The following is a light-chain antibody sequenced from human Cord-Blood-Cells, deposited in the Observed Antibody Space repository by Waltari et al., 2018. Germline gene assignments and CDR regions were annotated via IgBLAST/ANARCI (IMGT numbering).Light chain of an antibody. V-gene: IGKV1-39*01. CDR1: QSISSY. CDR2: SAS. J-gene: IGKJ4*01. Sequence: DIQMTQSPSSLSASVGDRVTITCRASQSISSYLNWYQQKPGKAPKLLIYSASSLQSGVPAMFSGIGSVTDFTLTISSLQPEDFATYYCQQSYSTPLTFGGGTKVEIK. CDR3: QQSYSTPLT.